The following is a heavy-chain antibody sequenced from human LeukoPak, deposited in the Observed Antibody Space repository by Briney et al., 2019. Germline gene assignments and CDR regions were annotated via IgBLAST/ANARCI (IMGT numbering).Heavy chain of an antibody. CDR1: GYTFTSYG. V-gene: IGHV1-18*01. CDR2: ISAYNGNT. Sequence: ASVKVSCKASGYTFTSYGISWVRQAPGQGLEWMGWISAYNGNTNYARELQGRVTVTTDTSTGTAYMELRSLRSDDTAVYYCARSRAAAGTGPDWSNWFDPWGQGTLVTVSS. D-gene: IGHD6-13*01. J-gene: IGHJ5*02. CDR3: ARSRAAAGTGPDWSNWFDP.